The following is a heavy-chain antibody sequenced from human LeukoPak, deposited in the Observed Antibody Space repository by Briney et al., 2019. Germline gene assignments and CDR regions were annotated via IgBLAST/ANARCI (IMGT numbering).Heavy chain of an antibody. CDR2: ISSYGGST. V-gene: IGHV3-64D*09. D-gene: IGHD1-26*01. CDR3: VKGRSGGSYGM. CDR1: GVTFSNSG. Sequence: GGTLRLSCSVSGVTFSNSGMHWVRHAPGQGVEFVSAISSYGGSTYYANSVQVRLTISRDNSKNNLYPQKSNPRADDAAVYYCVKGRSGGSYGMWGQGPLLSVFS. J-gene: IGHJ4*02.